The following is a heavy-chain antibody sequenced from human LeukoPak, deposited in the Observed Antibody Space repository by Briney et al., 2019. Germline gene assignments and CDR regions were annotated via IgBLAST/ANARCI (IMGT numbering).Heavy chain of an antibody. Sequence: PSETLSLTCAVYGGSFSGYYWSWIRQPPGKGLQWVGEINHSGSTNYNPSLKSRVTISGDTSKNQFSLKLNSVTAADTAVYYCSRGPTYSSSWVFDYWGQGTLVTVSS. CDR1: GGSFSGYY. CDR3: SRGPTYSSSWVFDY. J-gene: IGHJ4*02. V-gene: IGHV4-34*01. CDR2: INHSGST. D-gene: IGHD6-13*01.